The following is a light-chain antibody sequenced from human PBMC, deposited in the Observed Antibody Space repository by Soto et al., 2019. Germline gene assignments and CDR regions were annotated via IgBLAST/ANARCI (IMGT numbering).Light chain of an antibody. Sequence: QSVLTQPPSVSGAPGQRVTISCTGSSSNFGAGYEVHWYKQLPGAAPTLVIFNNLNRPSGVPERFSGSKSGTSASLVISGLQAENEADYYCQSFDSSLRVYVLGYGTKVTV. V-gene: IGLV1-40*01. CDR3: QSFDSSLRVYV. J-gene: IGLJ1*01. CDR2: NNL. CDR1: SSNFGAGYE.